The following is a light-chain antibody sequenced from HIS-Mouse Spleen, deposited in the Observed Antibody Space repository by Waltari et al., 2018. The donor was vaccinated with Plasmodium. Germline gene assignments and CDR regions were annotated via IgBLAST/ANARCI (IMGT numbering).Light chain of an antibody. CDR3: QQYGSSPLT. Sequence: EIVLTQSPGTLSLSPCARATLSCRASQSVSSSYLAWYQQKPGQAPRLLIYGASSRATGIPDRFSGSGSGTDFTLTISRLEPEDFAVYYCQQYGSSPLTFGGGTKVEIK. CDR1: QSVSSSY. CDR2: GAS. V-gene: IGKV3-20*01. J-gene: IGKJ4*01.